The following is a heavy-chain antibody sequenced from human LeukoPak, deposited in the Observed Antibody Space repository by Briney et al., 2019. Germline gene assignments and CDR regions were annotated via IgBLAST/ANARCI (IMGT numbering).Heavy chain of an antibody. J-gene: IGHJ3*02. CDR3: ARAVGAFDI. CDR1: GFTFSTYG. CDR2: IWYDGSNK. Sequence: GRALRLSCAASGFTFSTYGMHWVRQAPGKGLEWVAVIWYDGSNKYYADSVKGRFTISRDNSKNTLSLQMSSLRAEDAAVYYCARAVGAFDIWGQGTMVTVS. V-gene: IGHV3-33*01.